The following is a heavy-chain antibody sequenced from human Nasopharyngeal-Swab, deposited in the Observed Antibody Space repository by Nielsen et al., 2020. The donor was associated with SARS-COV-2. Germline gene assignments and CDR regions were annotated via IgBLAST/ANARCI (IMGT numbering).Heavy chain of an antibody. CDR1: GFTFSSYG. V-gene: IGHV3-23*01. CDR2: ISGSGDNT. Sequence: GGSLRLSCAASGFTFSSYGMSWVRQAPGKGLEWVSAISGSGDNTYYADSVKGRFTISRDNSKNTLYLQMNSLRVEDTAVSSCATNSSSWGGFDYWGQGTLVTVSS. D-gene: IGHD6-13*01. CDR3: ATNSSSWGGFDY. J-gene: IGHJ4*02.